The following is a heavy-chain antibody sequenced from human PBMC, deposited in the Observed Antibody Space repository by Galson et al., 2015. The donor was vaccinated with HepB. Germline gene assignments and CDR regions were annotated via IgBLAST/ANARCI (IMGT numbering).Heavy chain of an antibody. CDR3: ARGTPITFGGVIEGFAH. CDR2: LSYDGSNK. V-gene: IGHV3-30*04. J-gene: IGHJ4*02. CDR1: GFTFSQYN. D-gene: IGHD3-16*02. Sequence: SLRLSCAASGFTFSQYNMHWVRQAPGKGLEWVAVLSYDGSNKYYSDSVKGRFIISGDNSKNTVYLQMHILRDDDTAVYYCARGTPITFGGVIEGFAHWGQGTLVTVSS.